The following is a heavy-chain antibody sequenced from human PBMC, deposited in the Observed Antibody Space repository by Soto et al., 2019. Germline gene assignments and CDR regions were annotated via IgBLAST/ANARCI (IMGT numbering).Heavy chain of an antibody. Sequence: GGSLRLSCAASGFTFSSYGMHWVRQAPGKGLEWVAVIWYDGSNKYYADSVKGRFTISRDNSKNTLYLQMNSLRAEDTAVYYCARDRTQLEPGHFDYWGQGTLVTVSS. J-gene: IGHJ4*02. CDR2: IWYDGSNK. CDR3: ARDRTQLEPGHFDY. D-gene: IGHD1-1*01. V-gene: IGHV3-33*01. CDR1: GFTFSSYG.